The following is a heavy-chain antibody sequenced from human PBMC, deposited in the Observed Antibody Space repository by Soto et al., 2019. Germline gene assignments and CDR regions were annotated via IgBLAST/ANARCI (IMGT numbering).Heavy chain of an antibody. CDR2: IYPGDSDT. D-gene: IGHD1-1*01. J-gene: IGHJ6*02. Sequence: GESLKISCKASGYSFTNYWIGWVRQMPGKGLEWMGIIYPGDSDTRYSPSFQGQVTISADKSISTAYLQWSSLKASDTAMYFCARSVDGSKATGGTGDVWGQGTTVTVSS. CDR1: GYSFTNYW. CDR3: ARSVDGSKATGGTGDV. V-gene: IGHV5-51*01.